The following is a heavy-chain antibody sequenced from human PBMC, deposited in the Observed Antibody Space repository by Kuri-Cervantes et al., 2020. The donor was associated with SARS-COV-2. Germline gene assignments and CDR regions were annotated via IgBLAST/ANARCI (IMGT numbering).Heavy chain of an antibody. CDR3: ARGGTVPAAMLGLYYYAMDV. D-gene: IGHD2-2*01. J-gene: IGHJ6*02. V-gene: IGHV1-3*01. CDR2: INAGNGNT. Sequence: ASVKVSCKASGYTFISYAMHWVRQAPGQRLEWMGWINAGNGNTKYSQKFQGRVTITRDTSASTAYMELSSLRFEDTAVYYCARGGTVPAAMLGLYYYAMDVWGQGTTVTVSS. CDR1: GYTFISYA.